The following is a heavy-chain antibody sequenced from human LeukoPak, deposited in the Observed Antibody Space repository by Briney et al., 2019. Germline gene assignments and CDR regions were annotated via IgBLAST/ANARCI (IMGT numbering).Heavy chain of an antibody. Sequence: PSETLSLTCTVSGGSISSSSYYWGWIRQPPGKGLEWIGEINHSGSTNYNPSLKSRVTISVDTSKNQFSLKLSSVTAADTAVYYCARDHNSGPDYWGQGTLVTVSS. J-gene: IGHJ4*02. CDR2: INHSGST. D-gene: IGHD1-1*01. CDR1: GGSISSSSYY. V-gene: IGHV4-39*07. CDR3: ARDHNSGPDY.